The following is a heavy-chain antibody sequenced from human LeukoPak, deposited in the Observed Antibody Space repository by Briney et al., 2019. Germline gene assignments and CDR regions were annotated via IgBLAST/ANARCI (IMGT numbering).Heavy chain of an antibody. Sequence: SETLSLTCAVSGGSISSGGYSWSWIRQPPGKGLEWIGYIYHSGSTYYNPSLKSRVTISVDRSKNQFSLKLSSVTAADTAVYYCARGDYGALDYWGQGTLDTVSS. CDR3: ARGDYGALDY. J-gene: IGHJ4*02. V-gene: IGHV4-30-2*01. CDR1: GGSISSGGYS. D-gene: IGHD4-17*01. CDR2: IYHSGST.